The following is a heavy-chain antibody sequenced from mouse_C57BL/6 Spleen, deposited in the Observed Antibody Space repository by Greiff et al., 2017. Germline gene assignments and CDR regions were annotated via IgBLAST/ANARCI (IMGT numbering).Heavy chain of an antibody. V-gene: IGHV1-9*01. CDR1: GYTFTGYW. D-gene: IGHD1-1*01. J-gene: IGHJ4*01. CDR2: LLPGSVST. Sequence: QVQLKQSGAELMKPGASVKLSCKATGYTFTGYWIEWVKQRPGHGLEWIRELLPGSVSTNYIEKFKGTATFTEDTSSNTAYMQLSSLTDEDSAIYYGTRSRYGSSYGAMDYWGQGTSVTVSS. CDR3: TRSRYGSSYGAMDY.